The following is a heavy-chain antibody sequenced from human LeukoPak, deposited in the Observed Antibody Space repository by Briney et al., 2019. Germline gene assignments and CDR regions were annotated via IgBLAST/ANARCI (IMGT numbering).Heavy chain of an antibody. Sequence: GGSLRLSCAASGFTFSTYEMNWVRQAPGKGLEWVSYISGSATTIYYADSVKGRFTISRDNPKNSLYLQMNSLRADDSAVYYCARGVDYWGQGTLVTVSS. CDR3: ARGVDY. J-gene: IGHJ4*02. CDR1: GFTFSTYE. V-gene: IGHV3-48*03. CDR2: ISGSATTI.